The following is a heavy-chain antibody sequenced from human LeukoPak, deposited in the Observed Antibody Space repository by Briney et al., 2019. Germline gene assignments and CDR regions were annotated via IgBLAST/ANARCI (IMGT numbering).Heavy chain of an antibody. V-gene: IGHV4-38-2*02. J-gene: IGHJ4*02. Sequence: PSETLSLTCTVSGGSISSYYWSWIRQPPGKGLEWIGSIYHSGSTYYNPSLKSRVTISVDTSKNQFSLKLSSVTAADTAVYYCAREDNWNYGHWGQGTLVTVSS. D-gene: IGHD1-7*01. CDR1: GGSISSYY. CDR2: IYHSGST. CDR3: AREDNWNYGH.